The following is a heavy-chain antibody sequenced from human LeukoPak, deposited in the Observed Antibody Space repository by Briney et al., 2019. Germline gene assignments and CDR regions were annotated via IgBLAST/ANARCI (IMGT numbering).Heavy chain of an antibody. V-gene: IGHV3-30*02. CDR1: GFTFSSSW. CDR2: IRYDGSNK. J-gene: IGHJ3*02. Sequence: PGGSLRLSCAASGFTFSSSWMSWVRQAPGKGLEWVAFIRYDGSNKYYADSVKGRFTISRDNSKNTLYLQMNSLRAEDTAVYYCARDGVFYDILTSYAFDIWGQGTMVTVSS. CDR3: ARDGVFYDILTSYAFDI. D-gene: IGHD3-9*01.